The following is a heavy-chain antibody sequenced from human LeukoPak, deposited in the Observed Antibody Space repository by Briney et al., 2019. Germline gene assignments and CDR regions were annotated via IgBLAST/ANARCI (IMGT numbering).Heavy chain of an antibody. CDR3: ARRPIRTSATYFFDY. V-gene: IGHV4-39*01. D-gene: IGHD2-8*02. Sequence: PSETLSLTCTVSGGSISSSSYYWDWIRQPPGKGLEWIGSIYYSGSTYYNPSLKSRVTISVDTSKNQFSLKLTSVTAADTAVYYCARRPIRTSATYFFDYWGQGTLVTVPS. CDR1: GGSISSSSYY. J-gene: IGHJ4*02. CDR2: IYYSGST.